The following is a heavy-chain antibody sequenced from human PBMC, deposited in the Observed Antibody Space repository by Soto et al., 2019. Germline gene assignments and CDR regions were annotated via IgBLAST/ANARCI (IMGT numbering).Heavy chain of an antibody. CDR2: IYYSGST. CDR1: GGSISSYY. V-gene: IGHV4-59*01. J-gene: IGHJ4*02. D-gene: IGHD6-13*01. CDR3: ARGGAAAGL. Sequence: SETLSLTCTVSGGSISSYYWSWIRQPPGKGLEWIGYIYYSGSTNYNPSLKSRVTISVDTSKNQFSLKLSSVTAADTAVYYCARGGAAAGLWGQRTLVTVSS.